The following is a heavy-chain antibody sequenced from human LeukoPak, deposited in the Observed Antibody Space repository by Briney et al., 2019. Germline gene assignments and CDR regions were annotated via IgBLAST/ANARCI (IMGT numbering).Heavy chain of an antibody. CDR3: ARGVGFYCSSTSCYEGLDY. D-gene: IGHD2-2*01. V-gene: IGHV1-18*01. CDR2: ISAYNGNT. CDR1: GYTFTSYG. Sequence: GASVKVSCKASGYTFTSYGISWVRQAPGQGLEWMGWISAYNGNTNYAQKLQGRVTMTTDTSTSTAYMELRSLRSDDTAVYYCARGVGFYCSSTSCYEGLDYWGQGTLVTVPS. J-gene: IGHJ4*02.